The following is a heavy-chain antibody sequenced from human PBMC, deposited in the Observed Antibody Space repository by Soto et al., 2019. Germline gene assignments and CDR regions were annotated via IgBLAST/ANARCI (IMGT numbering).Heavy chain of an antibody. CDR3: ARDRRITIFGVVITYGMDV. CDR1: GFTVSSNY. V-gene: IGHV3-53*01. Sequence: GGSLRLSCAASGFTVSSNYMSWVRQAPGKGLEWVSVIYSGGSTYYADSVKGRFTISRGNSKNTLYLQMNSLRAEDTAVYYCARDRRITIFGVVITYGMDVWGQGTTVTVSS. CDR2: IYSGGST. D-gene: IGHD3-3*01. J-gene: IGHJ6*02.